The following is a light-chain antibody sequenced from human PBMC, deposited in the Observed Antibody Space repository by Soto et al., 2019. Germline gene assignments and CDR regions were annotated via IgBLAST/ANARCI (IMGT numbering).Light chain of an antibody. J-gene: IGLJ1*01. Sequence: QLVLTQPPSLSGTPGQRVTISCSGSNSNIGRYSVNWYQHFPGTAPKILIYSDDERPSGVPDRFSGSKSGTSASLAISGLQSEDEAEYYCSSYTSTSTYVFGSGTKLTVL. CDR2: SDD. CDR3: SSYTSTSTYV. V-gene: IGLV1-44*01. CDR1: NSNIGRYS.